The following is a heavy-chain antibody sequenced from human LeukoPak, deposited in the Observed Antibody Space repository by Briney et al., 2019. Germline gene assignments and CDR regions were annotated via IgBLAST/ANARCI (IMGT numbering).Heavy chain of an antibody. CDR2: IIPILGIA. J-gene: IGHJ4*02. CDR1: GGTFSSYA. Sequence: ASVKVSCKASGGTFSSYAISWVRQAPGQGLEWMGRIIPILGIANYAQKFQGRVTITADKSTSTACMELSSLRSEDTAVYYCAREGGSYWPFDYWGQGTLVTVFS. CDR3: AREGGSYWPFDY. V-gene: IGHV1-69*04. D-gene: IGHD1-26*01.